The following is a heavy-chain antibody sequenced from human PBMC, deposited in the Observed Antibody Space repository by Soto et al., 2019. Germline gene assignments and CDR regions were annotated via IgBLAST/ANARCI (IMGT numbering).Heavy chain of an antibody. V-gene: IGHV4-30-2*01. D-gene: IGHD2-21*02. CDR1: GCSISSGFYS. CDR3: ARGSDGVWNWFDP. J-gene: IGHJ5*02. CDR2: IYNSGNT. Sequence: TLSLTCSVSGCSISSGFYSWSWIRQPPGQGLEWIGYIYNSGNTYYNPSLMSRVTISVDRSHNHFSLKLTSVTAADTAVYYCARGSDGVWNWFDPWGQGTQVTVSS.